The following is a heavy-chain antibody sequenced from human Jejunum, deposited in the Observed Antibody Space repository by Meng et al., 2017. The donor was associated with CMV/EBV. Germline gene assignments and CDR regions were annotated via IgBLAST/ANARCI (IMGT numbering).Heavy chain of an antibody. J-gene: IGHJ4*02. V-gene: IGHV3-23*01. Sequence: AASGFSFSSVALSWVRQAPGKGLEWVSTVSGSGFTTYYADSVKGRFTVSRDNSKNTLFLQMNSLRVDDTAVYYCAKEDYSNDFDYWGQGALVTVSS. CDR3: AKEDYSNDFDY. CDR2: VSGSGFTT. CDR1: GFSFSSVA. D-gene: IGHD4-11*01.